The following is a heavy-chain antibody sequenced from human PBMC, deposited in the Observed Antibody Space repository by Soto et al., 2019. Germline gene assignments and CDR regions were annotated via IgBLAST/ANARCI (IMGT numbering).Heavy chain of an antibody. Sequence: AVKVSCKASGGTFSSYAISWVRQAPGQGLEWMGGIIPIFGTANYAQKFQGRVTITADKSTSTAYMELSSLRAEDTAVYYCARDRGYYDSSGYFDYWGQGTLVTVS. CDR3: ARDRGYYDSSGYFDY. CDR1: GGTFSSYA. D-gene: IGHD3-22*01. CDR2: IIPIFGTA. J-gene: IGHJ4*02. V-gene: IGHV1-69*06.